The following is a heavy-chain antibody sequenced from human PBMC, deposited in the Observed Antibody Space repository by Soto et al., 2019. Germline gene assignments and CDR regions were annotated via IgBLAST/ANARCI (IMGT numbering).Heavy chain of an antibody. J-gene: IGHJ6*02. CDR1: GFTFSDYY. V-gene: IGHV3-11*05. Sequence: QVQLVESGGGLVKPGGSLRLSCAASGFTFSDYYMSWIRQAPGKGLEWVSYISSSSSYTNYADSVKGRFTISRDNAKNSLYLQMNSLRAEDTAVYYCARTSSPSYYYYYGMDVWGQGTTVTVSS. D-gene: IGHD6-13*01. CDR2: ISSSSSYT. CDR3: ARTSSPSYYYYYGMDV.